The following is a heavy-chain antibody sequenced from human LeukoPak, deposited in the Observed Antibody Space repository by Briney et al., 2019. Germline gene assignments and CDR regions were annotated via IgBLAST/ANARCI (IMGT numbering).Heavy chain of an antibody. J-gene: IGHJ4*02. CDR1: GFTFSSYG. D-gene: IGHD3-16*01. V-gene: IGHV3-33*03. Sequence: PGRSLRLSCAASGFTFSSYGMHWVRQAPGKGLEWVAVIWVNGINKYYVDSVRGRFTISRDNAKNTLFLQMNSLRVEDTGFYYCARDAGWGRLDSWGQGALVTVSS. CDR2: IWVNGINK. CDR3: ARDAGWGRLDS.